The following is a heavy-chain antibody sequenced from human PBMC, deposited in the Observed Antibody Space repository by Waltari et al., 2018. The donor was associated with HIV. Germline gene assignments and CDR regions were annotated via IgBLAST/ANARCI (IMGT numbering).Heavy chain of an antibody. D-gene: IGHD3-22*01. V-gene: IGHV3-30*04. CDR3: ARDGHFYDSRPLDY. CDR2: ISYGGRNK. J-gene: IGHJ4*02. Sequence: QVQLVESGGGVVHPGGPLSLSFAAFGFPFSPFARHWVRQAPGKGLEWVAIISYGGRNKYYADSVKGRFTISRDNSKNTVYLQMNSRRGEDTAVYYCARDGHFYDSRPLDYWGQGTLVTVSS. CDR1: GFPFSPFA.